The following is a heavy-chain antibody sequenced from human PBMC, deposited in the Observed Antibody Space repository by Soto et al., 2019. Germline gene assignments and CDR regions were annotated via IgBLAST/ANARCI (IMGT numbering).Heavy chain of an antibody. Sequence: EVQLVESGGGLVQPGGSLRLSCAASGFTFSSYWMHWVRQVPGKGLVWVSRINTDGSSTSYADSVKGRFTISRDNAKNTLDLQMNSLLAEDTAVYYCARPRYDGSGTPVDYGGQGTLVTVSS. V-gene: IGHV3-74*01. CDR1: GFTFSSYW. CDR3: ARPRYDGSGTPVDY. D-gene: IGHD3-22*01. CDR2: INTDGSST. J-gene: IGHJ4*02.